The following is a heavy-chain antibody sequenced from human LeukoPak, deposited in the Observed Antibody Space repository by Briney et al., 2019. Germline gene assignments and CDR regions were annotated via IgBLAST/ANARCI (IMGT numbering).Heavy chain of an antibody. J-gene: IGHJ2*01. Sequence: GGSLRLSCAASGFPFNIYSMNWVRQAPGKGLEWVSIIYSGGSTYYADSVKGRFTISRDTSKNTLSLQMNSLRVDDTAVYFCARVGDHFHWNLDLWGRGTLVSVSS. CDR2: IYSGGST. CDR1: GFPFNIYS. CDR3: ARVGDHFHWNLDL. D-gene: IGHD3-3*02. V-gene: IGHV3-53*01.